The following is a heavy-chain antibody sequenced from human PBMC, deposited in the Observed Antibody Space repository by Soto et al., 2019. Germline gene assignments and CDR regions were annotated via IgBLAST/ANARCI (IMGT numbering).Heavy chain of an antibody. D-gene: IGHD2-2*01. Sequence: LGESLKISFKGSGYSFTSYWISWVRQMPGKGLEWMGRIDPSDSYTNYSPSFQGHVTISADKSISTAYLQWSSLKASDTAMYYCARQACSSTSCYPSYYYGMDVWGQGTTVTVSS. J-gene: IGHJ6*02. V-gene: IGHV5-10-1*01. CDR1: GYSFTSYW. CDR2: IDPSDSYT. CDR3: ARQACSSTSCYPSYYYGMDV.